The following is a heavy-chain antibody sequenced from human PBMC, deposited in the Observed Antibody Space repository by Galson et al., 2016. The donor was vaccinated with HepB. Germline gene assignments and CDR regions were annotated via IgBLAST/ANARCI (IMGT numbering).Heavy chain of an antibody. CDR3: ARGADYQNTNAHYDVFDI. D-gene: IGHD2-8*01. V-gene: IGHV3-7*05. CDR2: IKEDGSDK. CDR1: GFTFSSSY. Sequence: SLRLSCAGSGFTFSSSYMDWVRQAPGEGLEWVAKIKEDGSDKFYVDSVKGRFTISRDNAKNSLYLQMNSLRAEDTAVYYCARGADYQNTNAHYDVFDIWGQGTMVTVSS. J-gene: IGHJ3*02.